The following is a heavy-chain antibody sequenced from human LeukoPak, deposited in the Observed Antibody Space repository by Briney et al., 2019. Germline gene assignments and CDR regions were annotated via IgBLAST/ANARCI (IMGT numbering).Heavy chain of an antibody. CDR3: ATLYSSSWTLDY. D-gene: IGHD6-13*01. CDR2: IYYSGST. CDR1: GGSISSYY. Sequence: SETLSLTCTVSGGSISSYYWSWIRQPPGKGLEWIGYIYYSGSTNYNPSLKSRVTISVDTSKNQFSLKLSSVTAADTAVYYCATLYSSSWTLDYWGQGTLVIVSS. V-gene: IGHV4-59*01. J-gene: IGHJ4*02.